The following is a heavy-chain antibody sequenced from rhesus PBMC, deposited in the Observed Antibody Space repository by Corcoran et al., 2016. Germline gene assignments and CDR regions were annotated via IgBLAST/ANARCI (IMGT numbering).Heavy chain of an antibody. D-gene: IGHD4-23*01. Sequence: QVQLQESGPGVVKPSETLSLTCAVSGGSISGGYDWSWIRQPPGKGLEGIGYIYGSSWSTNYNPSLKNRVTISKDASKNEFSLKLSSVTAADTAVYYCARIYTVTWLPIDYWGQGVLVTVSS. J-gene: IGHJ4*01. CDR1: GGSISGGYD. CDR3: ARIYTVTWLPIDY. CDR2: IYGSSWST. V-gene: IGHV4-76*01.